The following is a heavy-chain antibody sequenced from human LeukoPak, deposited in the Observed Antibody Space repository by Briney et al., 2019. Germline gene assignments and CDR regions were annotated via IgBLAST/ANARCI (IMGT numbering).Heavy chain of an antibody. Sequence: GGSLRLSCAASGFTFSSYSMNWVRQAPGKGLEWVSYISSSSSTIYYADSVKGRFTISRDNAKNSLYLQMNSLRAEDTAVYYCARDPPYSSGWYGDIGDYWGQGTPVTVSS. V-gene: IGHV3-48*04. D-gene: IGHD6-19*01. CDR2: ISSSSSTI. CDR3: ARDPPYSSGWYGDIGDY. CDR1: GFTFSSYS. J-gene: IGHJ4*02.